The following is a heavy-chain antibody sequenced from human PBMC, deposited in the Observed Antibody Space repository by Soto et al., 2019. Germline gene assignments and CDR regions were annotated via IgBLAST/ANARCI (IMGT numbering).Heavy chain of an antibody. Sequence: QVQLVQSGAEAKKPGSSVKVSCKTSGGTFSSYAISWVRQAPGQGLEWMGGIVPLFRTTNYAQKFQGRVTITADTSTYTVYMELSGLRSGDTAVYYCARDPVTADWGQGTLVTVSS. V-gene: IGHV1-69*06. CDR1: GGTFSSYA. CDR3: ARDPVTAD. CDR2: IVPLFRTT. J-gene: IGHJ4*02.